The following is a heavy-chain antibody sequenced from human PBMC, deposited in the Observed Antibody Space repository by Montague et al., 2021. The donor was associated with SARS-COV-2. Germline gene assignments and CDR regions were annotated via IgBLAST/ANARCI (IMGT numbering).Heavy chain of an antibody. CDR1: GGSTSNYY. Sequence: SETLSLTCSVSGGSTSNYYWTWIRQSPGKGLQWIGYIFYTGSTKSNPSLKSQVSMSLDTSKNHFSLRLSAVTAADTARYYCARAQNICFIANCVNYFDLWGLGALVTVSS. CDR3: ARAQNICFIANCVNYFDL. V-gene: IGHV4-59*01. D-gene: IGHD2-15*01. J-gene: IGHJ4*02. CDR2: IFYTGST.